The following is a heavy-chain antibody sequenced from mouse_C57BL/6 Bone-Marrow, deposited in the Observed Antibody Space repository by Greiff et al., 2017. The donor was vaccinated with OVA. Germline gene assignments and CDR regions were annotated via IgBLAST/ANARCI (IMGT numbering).Heavy chain of an antibody. CDR3: ARGGDYYGSSPWFAY. V-gene: IGHV1-63*01. Sequence: VKLVESGAELVRPGTSVKMSCKASGYTFTNYWIGWAKQRPGHGLEWIGDIYPGGGYTNYNEKFKGKATLTADKSSSTAYMQFSSLTSEDSAIYYCARGGDYYGSSPWFAYWGQGTLVTVSA. CDR1: GYTFTNYW. CDR2: IYPGGGYT. D-gene: IGHD1-1*01. J-gene: IGHJ3*01.